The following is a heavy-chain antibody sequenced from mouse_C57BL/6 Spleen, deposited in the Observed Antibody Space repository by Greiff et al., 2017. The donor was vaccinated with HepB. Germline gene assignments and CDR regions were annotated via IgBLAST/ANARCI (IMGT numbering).Heavy chain of an antibody. D-gene: IGHD1-1*01. Sequence: DVKLQESGAELVRPGASVKLSCTASGFNIKDDYMHWVKQRPEQGLEWIGWIDPENGDTEYASKFQGKATITADTSSNTAYLQLSSLTSEDTAVYYCTTDPTPFAVVGDYWGQGTTLTVSS. CDR3: TTDPTPFAVVGDY. CDR2: IDPENGDT. J-gene: IGHJ2*01. V-gene: IGHV14-4*01. CDR1: GFNIKDDY.